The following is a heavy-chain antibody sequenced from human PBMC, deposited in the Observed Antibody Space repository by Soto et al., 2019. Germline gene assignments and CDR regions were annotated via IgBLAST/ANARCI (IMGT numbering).Heavy chain of an antibody. J-gene: IGHJ4*02. Sequence: SETLSLTCTVSGGSISSSSYYWGWIRQPPGKGLEWIGSIYYSGSTYYNPSLKSRVTISVDTSKNQFSLKLSSVTAADTAVYYCASTRRGSGWWGDYWGQGTLVTVSS. CDR1: GGSISSSSYY. CDR3: ASTRRGSGWWGDY. V-gene: IGHV4-39*01. D-gene: IGHD6-19*01. CDR2: IYYSGST.